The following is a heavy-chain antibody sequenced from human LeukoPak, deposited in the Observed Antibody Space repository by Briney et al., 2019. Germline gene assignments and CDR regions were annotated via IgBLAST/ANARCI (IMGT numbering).Heavy chain of an antibody. CDR3: ASSIVGATPYFDY. CDR2: IYYSGST. CDR1: GGSISSGGYY. J-gene: IGHJ4*02. V-gene: IGHV4-31*03. Sequence: SETLSLTCTVSGGSISSGGYYWSWIRQHPGKGLEWIGYIYYSGSTYYNPSLKSRVTISVDTSKNQFSLKLSSVTAADTAVYYCASSIVGATPYFDYWGQGTLVTVSS. D-gene: IGHD1-26*01.